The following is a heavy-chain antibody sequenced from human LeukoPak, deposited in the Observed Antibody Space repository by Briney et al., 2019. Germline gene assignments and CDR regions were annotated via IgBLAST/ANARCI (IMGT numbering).Heavy chain of an antibody. CDR1: GFTFSSYA. V-gene: IGHV3-64*01. D-gene: IGHD3-10*01. Sequence: GSLRLSCAASGFTFSSYAMHWVRQAPGKGLEYVSAISSNGGSTYYANSVKGRFTISRDNSKNTLYLQMGSPRAEDMAVYYCARADGSGSYGSWGQGTLVTVSS. CDR2: ISSNGGST. J-gene: IGHJ4*02. CDR3: ARADGSGSYGS.